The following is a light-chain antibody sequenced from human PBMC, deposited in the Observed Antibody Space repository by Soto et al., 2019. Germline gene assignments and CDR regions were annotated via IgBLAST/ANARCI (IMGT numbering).Light chain of an antibody. CDR2: KAS. Sequence: DIQMTQSPSTLSASVGDRVTITCRASQSISSWLAWYQQKPGKAPKLLIYKASTLESAVPSRFSGSGSGTAFTLTINSLQPDDFATYYCQQYNSAPLTFGGGTKVEIK. V-gene: IGKV1-5*03. J-gene: IGKJ4*01. CDR1: QSISSW. CDR3: QQYNSAPLT.